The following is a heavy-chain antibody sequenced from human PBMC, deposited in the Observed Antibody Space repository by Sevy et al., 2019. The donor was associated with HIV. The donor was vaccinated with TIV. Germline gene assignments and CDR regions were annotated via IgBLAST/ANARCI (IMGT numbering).Heavy chain of an antibody. V-gene: IGHV4-34*01. D-gene: IGHD5-12*01. J-gene: IGHJ4*02. CDR3: ARVTMDRDGYNYMDY. Sequence: SETLSLTCAVYGGSFSGYYWNWIRQPPGKGLEGIGEIKHSGSTDYNPSLKSRVTISVDTSKIQFSLKLKSVTAADTAVYYCARVTMDRDGYNYMDYWGQGTLVTVSS. CDR2: IKHSGST. CDR1: GGSFSGYY.